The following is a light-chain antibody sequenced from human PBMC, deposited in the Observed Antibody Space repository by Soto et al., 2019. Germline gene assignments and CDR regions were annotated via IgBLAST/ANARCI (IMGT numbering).Light chain of an antibody. CDR1: QSISSW. V-gene: IGKV1-5*03. CDR2: KAS. J-gene: IGKJ1*01. Sequence: DIQMTQSPSTLSASVGDRVTITCRASQSISSWLAWYQQKPGKAPKLLIYKASSLESGVPSRFSGSGSGTEFTFTIISLQPDDFATYYCQQYNSYPWTFGQGTKVDIK. CDR3: QQYNSYPWT.